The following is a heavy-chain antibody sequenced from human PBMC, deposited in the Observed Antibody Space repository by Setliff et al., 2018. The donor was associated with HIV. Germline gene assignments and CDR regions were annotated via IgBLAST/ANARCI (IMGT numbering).Heavy chain of an antibody. Sequence: NPSETLSLTCAVYGGSFSGFYWTWIRQPPGKGLVWIGQINHSGSTKYNPSLKSRVTISVDTSKNQFSLKLTSVTAADTALYYCARGLGYKGWFDPWGQGNLVTVSS. D-gene: IGHD1-20*01. CDR3: ARGLGYKGWFDP. V-gene: IGHV4-34*01. J-gene: IGHJ5*02. CDR2: INHSGST. CDR1: GGSFSGFY.